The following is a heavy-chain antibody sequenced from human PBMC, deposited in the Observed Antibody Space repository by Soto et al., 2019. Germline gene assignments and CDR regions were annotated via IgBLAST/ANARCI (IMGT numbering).Heavy chain of an antibody. CDR3: ASSDDSSGYYYSGY. CDR2: ISSSSSYI. J-gene: IGHJ4*02. Sequence: EVQLVESGGGLVKPGGSLRLSCAASGFTFSSYSMNWVRQAPGKGLEWVSSISSSSSYIYYADSVKGRFTISRDNAKNSLYLQMNSLRAEDTAVYYCASSDDSSGYYYSGYWGQGTLVTVSS. D-gene: IGHD3-22*01. V-gene: IGHV3-21*01. CDR1: GFTFSSYS.